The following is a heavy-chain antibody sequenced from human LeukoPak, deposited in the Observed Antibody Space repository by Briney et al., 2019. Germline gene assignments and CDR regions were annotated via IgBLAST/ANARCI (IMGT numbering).Heavy chain of an antibody. CDR2: INHSGST. Sequence: ASETLSLTCAVYGGSFSGYYWGWIRQPPGKGLEWIGEINHSGSTNYNPSLKSRVTLSVDTSKNQFSLKLSSVTAADTAVYYCARGRYYYGSGSYYNFDYWGQGTLVTVSS. CDR3: ARGRYYYGSGSYYNFDY. V-gene: IGHV4-34*01. CDR1: GGSFSGYY. D-gene: IGHD3-10*01. J-gene: IGHJ4*02.